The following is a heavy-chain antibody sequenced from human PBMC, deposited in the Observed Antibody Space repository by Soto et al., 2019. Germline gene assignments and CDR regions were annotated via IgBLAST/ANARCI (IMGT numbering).Heavy chain of an antibody. V-gene: IGHV3-9*01. J-gene: IGHJ6*03. CDR3: AKTSREQQLEWVVYAHYYYYMDV. CDR2: ISWNSGSI. D-gene: IGHD6-13*01. Sequence: GGSLRLSCAASGFTFDDYAMHWVRQAPGKGLEWVSGISWNSGSIGYADSVKGRFTISRDNAKNSLYLQMNSLRAEDTALYYCAKTSREQQLEWVVYAHYYYYMDVWGKGTTVTVSS. CDR1: GFTFDDYA.